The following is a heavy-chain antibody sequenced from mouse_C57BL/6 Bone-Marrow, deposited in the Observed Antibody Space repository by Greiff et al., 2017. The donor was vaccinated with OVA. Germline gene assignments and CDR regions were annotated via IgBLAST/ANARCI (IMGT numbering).Heavy chain of an antibody. CDR2: IDPSDSET. V-gene: IGHV1-52*01. CDR1: GYTFTSYW. Sequence: QVQLQQPGAELVRPGSSVKLSCKASGYTFTSYWMHWVKQRPTQGLEWIGNIDPSDSETHYNQKFKDKATLTVDKSSSTAYMQLSSLTSEGSSVYSCASHSYVSGLDVWGTGTTVTVSS. D-gene: IGHD6-5*01. CDR3: ASHSYVSGLDV. J-gene: IGHJ1*03.